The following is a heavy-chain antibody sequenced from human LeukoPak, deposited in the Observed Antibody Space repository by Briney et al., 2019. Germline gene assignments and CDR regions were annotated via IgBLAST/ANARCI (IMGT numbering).Heavy chain of an antibody. D-gene: IGHD6-6*01. CDR2: ISDIGSI. J-gene: IGHJ4*02. CDR1: GGSISSYY. CDR3: ARGLRPIAARRDY. V-gene: IGHV4-59*12. Sequence: PSETLSLTCTVSGGSISSYYWSWIRQPPGKGLEWIAYISDIGSINYNPSLKSRVTISLDTSKNQFSLKLSSVTAADTAVYYCARGLRPIAARRDYWGQGTLVTVSS.